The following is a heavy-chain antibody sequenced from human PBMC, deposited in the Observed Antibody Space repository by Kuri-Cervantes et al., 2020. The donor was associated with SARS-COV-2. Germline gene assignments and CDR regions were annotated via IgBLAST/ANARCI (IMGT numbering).Heavy chain of an antibody. CDR3: ARVVTYYDFWSGYYTNAFDI. Sequence: SVKVSCKASGGTFSSYAISWVRQAPGQGLEWMGRIIPILGTANYAQKFQGRVTMTRDTSTSTVYMELSSLRSEDTAVYYCARVVTYYDFWSGYYTNAFDIWGQGTMVTVSS. J-gene: IGHJ3*02. CDR1: GGTFSSYA. CDR2: IIPILGTA. D-gene: IGHD3-3*01. V-gene: IGHV1-69*04.